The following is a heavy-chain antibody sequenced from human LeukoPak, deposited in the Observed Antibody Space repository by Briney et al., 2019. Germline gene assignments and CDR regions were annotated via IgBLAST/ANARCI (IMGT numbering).Heavy chain of an antibody. V-gene: IGHV3-53*01. CDR3: ASTPAGGYSYGYGY. J-gene: IGHJ4*02. D-gene: IGHD5-18*01. CDR1: GFTVSSNY. Sequence: PGGSLRLSCAASGFTVSSNYMSWVRQAPGKGLEWVSVIYSGGSTYYADSVKGRFTISRDNSKNTLYLQMNSLRAEATAVYYCASTPAGGYSYGYGYWGQGTLVTVSS. CDR2: IYSGGST.